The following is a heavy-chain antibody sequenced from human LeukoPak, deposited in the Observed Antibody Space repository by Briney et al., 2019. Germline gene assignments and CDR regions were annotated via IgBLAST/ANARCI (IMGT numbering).Heavy chain of an antibody. D-gene: IGHD3-10*01. Sequence: ASVKVSCKASGYTFTSYDINWVRQATGQGLERMGWMNPNSGNTGYAQKFQGRVTMTTDTSTSTAYMELRSLRSDDTAVYYCARVTYYGSGSYYNVISPAPALDPWGQGTLVTVSS. J-gene: IGHJ5*02. CDR2: MNPNSGNT. V-gene: IGHV1-8*01. CDR3: ARVTYYGSGSYYNVISPAPALDP. CDR1: GYTFTSYD.